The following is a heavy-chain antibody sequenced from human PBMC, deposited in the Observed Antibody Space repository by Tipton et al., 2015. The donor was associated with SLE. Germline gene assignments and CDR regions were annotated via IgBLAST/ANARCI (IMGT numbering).Heavy chain of an antibody. Sequence: TLSLTCTVSGGSISSYYWGWIRQPPGKGLDWIGSIYYSGSTYYNPSLKSRATISVDRSKNQFSLKLTSVTAADTAVYYCARGPPFMEWERNWFDPWGQGTQVTVSS. CDR2: IYYSGST. CDR3: ARGPPFMEWERNWFDP. D-gene: IGHD3-3*02. J-gene: IGHJ5*02. CDR1: GGSISSYY. V-gene: IGHV4-39*07.